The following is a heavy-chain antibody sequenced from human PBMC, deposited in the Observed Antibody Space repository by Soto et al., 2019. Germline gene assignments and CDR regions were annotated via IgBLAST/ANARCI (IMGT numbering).Heavy chain of an antibody. CDR3: LSGNSPSST. V-gene: IGHV1-3*01. D-gene: IGHD5-12*01. Sequence: GASVKVSCKASGYTFTSYAMHWVRQAPGQRLEWMGWINADNGNTKYSQKFQGRVTITRDTSASTAYMELNSLRVEDTAVYYCLSGNSPSSTWGQGTLVTVSS. CDR2: INADNGNT. J-gene: IGHJ5*02. CDR1: GYTFTSYA.